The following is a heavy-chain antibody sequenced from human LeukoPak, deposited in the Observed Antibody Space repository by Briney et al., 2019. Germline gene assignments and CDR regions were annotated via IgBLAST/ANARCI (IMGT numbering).Heavy chain of an antibody. D-gene: IGHD6-19*01. V-gene: IGHV3-23*01. J-gene: IGHJ4*02. Sequence: GGSLRLSCAASGFTFSSFAMSWVRQAPGKGLTWVSSIRGSGDSPNYADSVKGRFTISRDNSKNTLYLQMNSLRADDTAVYYCANEGSVAGFDYWGQGTLVTVSS. CDR3: ANEGSVAGFDY. CDR1: GFTFSSFA. CDR2: IRGSGDSP.